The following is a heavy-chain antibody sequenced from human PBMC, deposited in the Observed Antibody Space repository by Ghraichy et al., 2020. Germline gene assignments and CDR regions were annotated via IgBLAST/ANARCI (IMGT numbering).Heavy chain of an antibody. CDR3: ARALLLRFLEWLPDYFDY. CDR1: GYTFTGYY. CDR2: INPNSGGT. J-gene: IGHJ4*02. D-gene: IGHD3-3*01. V-gene: IGHV1-2*02. Sequence: ASVKVSCKASGYTFTGYYMHWVRQAPGQGLEWMGWINPNSGGTNYAQKFQGRVTMTRDTSISTAYMELSRLRSDDTAVYYCARALLLRFLEWLPDYFDYWGQGTLVTVSS.